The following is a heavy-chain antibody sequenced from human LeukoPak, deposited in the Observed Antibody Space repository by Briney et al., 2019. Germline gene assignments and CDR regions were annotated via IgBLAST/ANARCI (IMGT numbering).Heavy chain of an antibody. CDR1: GFTFSGYA. V-gene: IGHV3-30-3*01. D-gene: IGHD4-17*01. J-gene: IGHJ4*02. CDR3: ASTTTVTTGSNY. Sequence: PGGSLRLSCAAPGFTFSGYAMHWVRQAPGKGLEWVAVISYDGSNKYYADSVKGRFTISRDNSKNTLYLQMNSLRAEDTAVYYCASTTTVTTGSNYWGQGTLVTVSS. CDR2: ISYDGSNK.